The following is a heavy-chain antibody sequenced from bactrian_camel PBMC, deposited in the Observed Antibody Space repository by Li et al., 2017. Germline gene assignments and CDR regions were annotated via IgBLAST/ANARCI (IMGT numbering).Heavy chain of an antibody. CDR2: IYAGGGEP. V-gene: IGHV3S40*01. J-gene: IGHJ6*01. D-gene: IGHD2*01. CDR1: GYIASRNC. CDR3: AARGPYCYTKLSVRDF. Sequence: VQLVESGGGSVQAGGSLRLSYQVSGYIASRNCIAWFRQAPGTEREGVAAIYAGGGEPYYSDSAKGRFTISQDNAKNTVYLQMNSLKPEDTAMYYCAARGPYCYTKLSVRDF.